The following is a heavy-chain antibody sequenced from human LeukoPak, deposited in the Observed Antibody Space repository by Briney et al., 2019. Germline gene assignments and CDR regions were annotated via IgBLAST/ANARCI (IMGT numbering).Heavy chain of an antibody. V-gene: IGHV4-4*01. CDR2: IYHSGST. Sequence: SETLSLTCAVSGGSISSSNWWSWVRQPPGKGLEWIGEIYHSGSTNYNPSLKSRVTISVDKSKNQFSLKLSSVTAADTAVYCCARESKALDTAMVDYWGQGTLVTVSS. CDR1: GGSISSSNW. CDR3: ARESKALDTAMVDY. J-gene: IGHJ4*02. D-gene: IGHD5-18*01.